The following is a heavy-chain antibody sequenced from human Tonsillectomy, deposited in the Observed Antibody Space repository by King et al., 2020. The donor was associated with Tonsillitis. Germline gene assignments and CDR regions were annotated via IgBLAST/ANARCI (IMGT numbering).Heavy chain of an antibody. CDR1: GYTFTGYY. CDR3: ASLRGYSGSYYAGFDY. CDR2: INPNSGGT. J-gene: IGHJ4*02. V-gene: IGHV1-2*02. D-gene: IGHD1-26*01. Sequence: QLVQSGAEVKKPGASVKVSCKASGYTFTGYYMHWVRQAPGQGLERMGWINPNSGGTNYAQKFQVMVTMTRETSISTAYMEVSRLRSDDTAVYYCASLRGYSGSYYAGFDYWGQGTLVTVSS.